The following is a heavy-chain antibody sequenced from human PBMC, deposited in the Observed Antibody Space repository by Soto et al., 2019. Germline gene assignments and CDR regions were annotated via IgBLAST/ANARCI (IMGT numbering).Heavy chain of an antibody. CDR1: GFTFSSYS. V-gene: IGHV3-48*02. Sequence: EVQLVESGGGLVQPGGSLRLSCAASGFTFSSYSMNWVRQAPGKGLEWVSYISSSSSSIYYADSVKGRFTISRDNAKNSLYLQMNSLRDEDTAVYYCARDYCSGGNCYGYFQHWGQGTLVTVYS. J-gene: IGHJ1*01. CDR2: ISSSSSSI. CDR3: ARDYCSGGNCYGYFQH. D-gene: IGHD2-15*01.